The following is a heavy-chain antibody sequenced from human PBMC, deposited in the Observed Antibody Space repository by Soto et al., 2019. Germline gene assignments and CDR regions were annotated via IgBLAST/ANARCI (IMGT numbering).Heavy chain of an antibody. CDR3: ARDRSLTGCDY. J-gene: IGHJ4*02. D-gene: IGHD3-9*01. V-gene: IGHV1-18*01. CDR1: GYTFSSYG. Sequence: QVQLVQSGPEVKKPGASVKVSCKASGYTFSSYGITWVRQAPGQGLEWMGWISAYNGNTNYAQRFQGRVTMTTDTSTSTAHMELRSLRSDHTAVYYCARDRSLTGCDYWGQGTLVTVSS. CDR2: ISAYNGNT.